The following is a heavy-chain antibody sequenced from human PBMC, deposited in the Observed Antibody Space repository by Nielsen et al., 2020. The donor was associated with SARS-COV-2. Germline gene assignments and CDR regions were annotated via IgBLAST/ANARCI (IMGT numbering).Heavy chain of an antibody. J-gene: IGHJ4*02. V-gene: IGHV3-23*01. CDR3: AKDFHGSVADFFGN. CDR2: ISGSGDRT. CDR1: GFTFSNSA. Sequence: GESLKISCTASGFTFSNSAMSWVRQTSGKGLEWVSSISGSGDRTDYADSVKGRVIISRDNSKNTLHLQMNSLRAEGTALYFCAKDFHGSVADFFGNWGQGTLVTVSS. D-gene: IGHD2-2*03.